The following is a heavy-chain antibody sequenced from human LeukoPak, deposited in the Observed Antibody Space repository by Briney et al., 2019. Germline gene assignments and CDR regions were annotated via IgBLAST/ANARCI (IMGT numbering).Heavy chain of an antibody. CDR3: ASQRNPVMALEYYYYMDV. CDR1: GFTFSRYW. D-gene: IGHD3-16*01. Sequence: GSLRLSCAASGFTFSRYWMSWVRQAPGKGLEWVANMKQDGSEEYYVDSVKGRFTISRDNAKNSLYLQMNSLRAEDTAVYYCASQRNPVMALEYYYYMDVWGKGTTVTVSS. J-gene: IGHJ6*03. CDR2: MKQDGSEE. V-gene: IGHV3-7*01.